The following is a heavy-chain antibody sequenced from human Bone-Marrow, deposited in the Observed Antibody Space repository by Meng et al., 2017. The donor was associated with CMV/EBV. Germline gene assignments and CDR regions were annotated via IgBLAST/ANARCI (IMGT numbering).Heavy chain of an antibody. J-gene: IGHJ6*02. CDR3: GYGMDV. V-gene: IGHV3-23*01. CDR2: ISGSGGST. Sequence: GESLKISCAASGFTFSSYAMSWVRQASGKGLEWVSAISGSGGSTYYADSVKGRFTISRDNSKNTLYLQMNSLRAEDTAVYYCGYGMDVWGQGTTATVSS. CDR1: GFTFSSYA.